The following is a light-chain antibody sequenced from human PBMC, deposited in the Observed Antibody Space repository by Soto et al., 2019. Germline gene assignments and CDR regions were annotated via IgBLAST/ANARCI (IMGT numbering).Light chain of an antibody. Sequence: QPVLTQPPSVSGTPGQRVTISCSGSSSNIGSKTVNWYLQLPGAAPKLLIYGSNQRPSGVPDRFSGSKSGTSASLAISGLQSEDEGDYYCASWDDSLSGQVFGGGTKLTVL. CDR3: ASWDDSLSGQV. J-gene: IGLJ2*01. CDR2: GSN. V-gene: IGLV1-44*01. CDR1: SSNIGSKT.